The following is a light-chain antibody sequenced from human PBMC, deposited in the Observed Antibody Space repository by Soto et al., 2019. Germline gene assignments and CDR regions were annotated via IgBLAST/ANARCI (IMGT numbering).Light chain of an antibody. CDR3: QQYNSYPWT. CDR2: KAS. CDR1: QTISTW. J-gene: IGKJ1*01. V-gene: IGKV1-5*03. Sequence: IQLTQSPSTLSASVGDRVTFTCRASQTISTWLAWYQQKPGEAPKLLIYKASNLEVGVPSRFSASGSGTEFTLTINTLQPADFATYYCQQYNSYPWTFGQGTKV.